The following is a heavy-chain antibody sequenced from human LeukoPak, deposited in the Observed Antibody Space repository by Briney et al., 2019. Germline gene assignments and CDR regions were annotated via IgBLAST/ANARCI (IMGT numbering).Heavy chain of an antibody. Sequence: PSETLSLTCTVSGGSISSSSYYWGWIRQPPGKGLEWIGSIYYSGSTYYNPSLKSRVTISVDTSKNQFSLKLSSVTAADTAVYYCAIQPRFLEWLPDAFDIWGQGTMVTVSS. V-gene: IGHV4-39*01. CDR3: AIQPRFLEWLPDAFDI. D-gene: IGHD3-3*01. CDR1: GGSISSSSYY. CDR2: IYYSGST. J-gene: IGHJ3*02.